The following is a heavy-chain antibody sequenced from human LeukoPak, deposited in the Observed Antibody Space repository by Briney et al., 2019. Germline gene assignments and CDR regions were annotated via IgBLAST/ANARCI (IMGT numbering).Heavy chain of an antibody. J-gene: IGHJ6*03. CDR3: ARLPYYYYYMDV. CDR2: ISGSGGST. V-gene: IGHV3-23*01. CDR1: GFTFSSYG. D-gene: IGHD4-11*01. Sequence: GGSLRLSCAASGFTFSSYGMSWVRQAPGKGLEWVSAISGSGGSTYYADSVKGRFTISRDNAKNSLYLQMNSLRAEDTAVYYCARLPYYYYYMDVWGTGTTVTISS.